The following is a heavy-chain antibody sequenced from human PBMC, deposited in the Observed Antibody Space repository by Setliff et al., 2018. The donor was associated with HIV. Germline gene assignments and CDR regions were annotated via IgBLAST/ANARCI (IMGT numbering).Heavy chain of an antibody. CDR3: ARQTYYYDNSGHNWFDP. CDR1: GGSISSYY. D-gene: IGHD3-22*01. J-gene: IGHJ5*02. CDR2: INTSGTT. Sequence: ETLSLTCTVSGGSISSYYWSWVRQPPGKGLEWIGYINTSGTTNYNPSLKSRVTISVDTSKNQFSLKLSSVTAADTAVYFCARQTYYYDNSGHNWFDPWGQGTLVTVSS. V-gene: IGHV4-4*09.